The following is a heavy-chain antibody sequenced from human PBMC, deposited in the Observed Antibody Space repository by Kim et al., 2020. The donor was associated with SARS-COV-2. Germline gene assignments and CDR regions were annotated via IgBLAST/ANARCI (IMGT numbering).Heavy chain of an antibody. J-gene: IGHJ5*02. CDR2: GSN. V-gene: IGHV4-39*01. Sequence: GSNYSNPSLKSRVTISVDTSKNQFSLKLSSVTAADTAVYYCARREVGATTRFDPWGQGTLVTVSS. CDR3: ARREVGATTRFDP. D-gene: IGHD1-26*01.